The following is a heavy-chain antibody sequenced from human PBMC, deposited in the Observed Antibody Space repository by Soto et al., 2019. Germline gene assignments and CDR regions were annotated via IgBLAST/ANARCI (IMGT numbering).Heavy chain of an antibody. CDR3: ARVQWVVAAKNKYYYYGMDV. CDR1: GGTFSSYA. J-gene: IGHJ6*02. Sequence: GASVKVSCKASGGTFSSYAISWVRQAPGQGLEWMGGIIPIFGTANYAQKFQGRVTITADESTSTAYMELSSLRSEDTAVYYCARVQWVVAAKNKYYYYGMDVWGQGTTVTVSS. V-gene: IGHV1-69*13. D-gene: IGHD2-15*01. CDR2: IIPIFGTA.